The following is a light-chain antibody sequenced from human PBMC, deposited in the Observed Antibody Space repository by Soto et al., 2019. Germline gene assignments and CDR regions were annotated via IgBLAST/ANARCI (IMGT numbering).Light chain of an antibody. CDR1: QSVSSSY. CDR2: GAS. J-gene: IGKJ4*01. Sequence: EIVLTQSPGTLSMSPGERATLSCRASQSVSSSYLAWYQQKTGQAPRLLFYGASSRATGIPDRFSGSGSGTDFTLTISRLEPEDFAVYYCHQDGSSPVTFCGGTKVDIK. CDR3: HQDGSSPVT. V-gene: IGKV3-20*01.